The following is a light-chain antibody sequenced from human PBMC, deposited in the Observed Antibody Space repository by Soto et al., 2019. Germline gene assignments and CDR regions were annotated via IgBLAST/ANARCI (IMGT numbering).Light chain of an antibody. Sequence: EVVLTQSPGTLSLSPGERATLSCRASQTVTSNYLAWYQQNPGQAPRLLIYGASSRATDIPHRFSGSGSGTDFTLTISRLEPEDFALYYCQQYLSLPVTFGQGTRLEIK. CDR2: GAS. CDR3: QQYLSLPVT. CDR1: QTVTSNY. V-gene: IGKV3-20*01. J-gene: IGKJ5*01.